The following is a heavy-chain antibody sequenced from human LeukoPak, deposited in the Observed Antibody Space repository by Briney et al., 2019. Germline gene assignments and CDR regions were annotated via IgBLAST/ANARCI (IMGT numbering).Heavy chain of an antibody. CDR3: AKDKVDIVVVPAANYYYYMDV. CDR2: ISYDGSNK. J-gene: IGHJ6*03. Sequence: GGSLRLSCAASGFTFSSYGMHWVRQAPGKGLEWVAVISYDGSNKYYADSVKGRFTISRDNSKNTLYLQMNSLRAEDTAVYYCAKDKVDIVVVPAANYYYYMDVWGKGTTVTVSS. CDR1: GFTFSSYG. D-gene: IGHD2-2*01. V-gene: IGHV3-30*18.